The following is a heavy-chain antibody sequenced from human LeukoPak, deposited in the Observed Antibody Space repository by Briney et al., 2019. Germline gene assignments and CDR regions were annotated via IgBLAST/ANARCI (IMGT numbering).Heavy chain of an antibody. D-gene: IGHD1-26*01. J-gene: IGHJ6*03. V-gene: IGHV3-9*01. CDR1: GFTFDDYA. CDR2: ISWNSGSI. CDR3: AKENSGNYYYYMDV. Sequence: GGSLRLSCAASGFTFDDYAMHWVRQAPGKGLEWVSGISWNSGSIGYADSVKGRFTISRDNAKNSLYLQMNSLRPEDTALYYCAKENSGNYYYYMDVWGKGTTVTVSS.